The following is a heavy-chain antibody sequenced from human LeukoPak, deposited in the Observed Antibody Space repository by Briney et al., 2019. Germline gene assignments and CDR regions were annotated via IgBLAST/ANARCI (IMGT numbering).Heavy chain of an antibody. D-gene: IGHD2-2*02. Sequence: PGGSLRLSCAASGFTFSSYRMNWVRQAPGKGLEWVSSISSSSSYIYYADSVKGRFTISRDNAKNSLYLQMNSLRAEDTAVYYCARDYCSSTSCYTYYYYYGMDVWGQGTTVTVSS. J-gene: IGHJ6*02. V-gene: IGHV3-21*01. CDR3: ARDYCSSTSCYTYYYYYGMDV. CDR2: ISSSSSYI. CDR1: GFTFSSYR.